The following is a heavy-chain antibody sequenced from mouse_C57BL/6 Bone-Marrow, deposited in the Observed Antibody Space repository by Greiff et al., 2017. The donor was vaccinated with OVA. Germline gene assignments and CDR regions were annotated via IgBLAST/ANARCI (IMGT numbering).Heavy chain of an antibody. CDR1: GFTFSNYW. CDR2: IRLKSDNYAT. D-gene: IGHD2-2*01. CDR3: TGRDGYDYAMDY. V-gene: IGHV6-3*01. J-gene: IGHJ4*01. Sequence: EVKLVESGGGLVQPGGSMKLSCVASGFTFSNYWMNWVRQSPEKGLEWVAQIRLKSDNYATHYAVSVKGRFTISRDDSKSSVYLQMNNLRAEDTGIYYCTGRDGYDYAMDYWGQGTSVTVSS.